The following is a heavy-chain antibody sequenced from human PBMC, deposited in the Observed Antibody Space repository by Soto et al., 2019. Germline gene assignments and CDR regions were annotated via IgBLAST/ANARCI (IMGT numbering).Heavy chain of an antibody. D-gene: IGHD3-22*01. CDR3: AKDRPSGYYRYYFDY. J-gene: IGHJ4*02. CDR2: AYYSEST. CDR1: GGSIRSSTYQ. Sequence: SETLYLTCTVSGGSIRSSTYQWGWIRQPPGRGLEWIGSAYYSESTYYNPSLKSRVAVSVDTSKNQFSLKVTSVTAGDTAVYYCAKDRPSGYYRYYFDYWGQGTLVTVSS. V-gene: IGHV4-39*07.